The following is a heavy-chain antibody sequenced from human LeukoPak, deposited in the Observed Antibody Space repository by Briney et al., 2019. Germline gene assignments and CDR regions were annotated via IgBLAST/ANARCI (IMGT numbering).Heavy chain of an antibody. CDR1: GFTFSTYW. V-gene: IGHV3-74*01. D-gene: IGHD6-13*01. Sequence: GGSLRLPCVVSGFTFSTYWMYWVRQAPGKGLVWVSRINTDGSTTNYADSVKGRFTISRDNTKNTLYLQMNTLRAEDTAVYYCVAAGTFDYWGQGALVTVSS. J-gene: IGHJ4*02. CDR2: INTDGSTT. CDR3: VAAGTFDY.